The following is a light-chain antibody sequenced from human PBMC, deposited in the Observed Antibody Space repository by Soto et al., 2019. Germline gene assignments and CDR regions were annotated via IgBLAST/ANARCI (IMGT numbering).Light chain of an antibody. CDR1: QSIGTR. V-gene: IGKV1-5*01. CDR2: DAS. Sequence: DIQMTRSPSTLSASVGDRVTITCRASQSIGTRLAWYQHKPGRAPKLLIYDASTLEGGVPSRFSGISSGTEFTFTFSSLQPDDFATYYCQQYNSYSRAFGQGTKVDIK. CDR3: QQYNSYSRA. J-gene: IGKJ1*01.